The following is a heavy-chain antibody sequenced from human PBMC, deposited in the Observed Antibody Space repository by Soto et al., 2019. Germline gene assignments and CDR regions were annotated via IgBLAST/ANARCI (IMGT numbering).Heavy chain of an antibody. V-gene: IGHV3-9*01. D-gene: IGHD5-12*01. CDR2: ISCNGGST. CDR3: AEGLCRNGSHYDY. J-gene: IGHJ4*02. Sequence: EVQLVESGGGLVQPGRSLRLSCAASGFTFEDHAMHWVRQAPGKGLEWVSGISCNGGSTNHADSVRGRFTISRDNAKNSLYLQMNSLRPVDTALYDCAEGLCRNGSHYDYWGQGTLVTVSP. CDR1: GFTFEDHA.